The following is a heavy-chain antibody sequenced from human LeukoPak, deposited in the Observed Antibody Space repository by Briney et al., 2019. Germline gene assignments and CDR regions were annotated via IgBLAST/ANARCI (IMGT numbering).Heavy chain of an antibody. CDR2: IIPILGIA. J-gene: IGHJ4*02. Sequence: SVKVSCKASGGTFSSYAISWVRQAPGQGLEWMGRIIPILGIATYAQKFQGRVTITADKSTSTAYMELSSLRSEDTAVYYCARTYYYDSSGYYPHVNWGQGTLVTVSS. V-gene: IGHV1-69*04. CDR1: GGTFSSYA. CDR3: ARTYYYDSSGYYPHVN. D-gene: IGHD3-22*01.